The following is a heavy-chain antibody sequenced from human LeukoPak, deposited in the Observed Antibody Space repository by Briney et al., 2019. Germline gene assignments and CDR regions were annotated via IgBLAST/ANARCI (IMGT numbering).Heavy chain of an antibody. D-gene: IGHD4-17*01. CDR2: ISGGGGST. J-gene: IGHJ4*02. CDR1: GFTFSSYA. V-gene: IGHV3-23*01. CDR3: ARAPAMTTVTSPFDY. Sequence: GGSLRLSCAASGFTFSSYAMSWVRQAPGKGLEWVSSISGGGGSTYHADSVKGRFTISRDNSKNMLYLQMNSLRAEDTAVYYCARAPAMTTVTSPFDYWGQGTLVTVSS.